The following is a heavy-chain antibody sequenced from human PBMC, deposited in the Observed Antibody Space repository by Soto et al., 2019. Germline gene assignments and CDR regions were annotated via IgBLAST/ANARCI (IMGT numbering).Heavy chain of an antibody. V-gene: IGHV5-10-1*01. Sequence: PGESLNISCKGSGYSFTSYWISWVRQMPGKGLEWMGRIDPSDSYTNYSPSFQGHVTISADKSISTAYLQWSSLKASDTAMYYCARQVRSSSWYVSFDYWGQGTLVTVSS. CDR1: GYSFTSYW. D-gene: IGHD6-13*01. CDR3: ARQVRSSSWYVSFDY. J-gene: IGHJ4*02. CDR2: IDPSDSYT.